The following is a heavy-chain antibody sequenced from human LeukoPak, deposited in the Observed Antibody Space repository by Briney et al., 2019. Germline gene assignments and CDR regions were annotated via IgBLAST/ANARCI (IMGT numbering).Heavy chain of an antibody. D-gene: IGHD2-2*01. CDR2: IWYDGSNK. CDR3: ARDGDIVVVPAAQEGMDV. J-gene: IGHJ6*02. CDR1: GFTFSSYG. Sequence: GGSLRLSCAASGFTFSSYGMHWVRQAPGKGLEWVAVIWYDGSNKYHADSVKGRFTISRDNSKNTLYLQMNSLRAEDTAVYYCARDGDIVVVPAAQEGMDVWGQGTTVTVSS. V-gene: IGHV3-33*08.